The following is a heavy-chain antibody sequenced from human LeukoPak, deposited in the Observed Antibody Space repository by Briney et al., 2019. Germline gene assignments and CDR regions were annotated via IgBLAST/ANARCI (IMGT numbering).Heavy chain of an antibody. V-gene: IGHV3-21*01. Sequence: KPGGSLRLSCAASGFTFSSYSMNWVRQAPGKGLEWVSSISSSSSYIYYADSVKGRFTISRDNAKNSLYLQTNSLRAEDTAVYYCAREDDSLDAFDIWGQGTMVTVSS. CDR2: ISSSSSYI. CDR1: GFTFSSYS. J-gene: IGHJ3*02. D-gene: IGHD4-11*01. CDR3: AREDDSLDAFDI.